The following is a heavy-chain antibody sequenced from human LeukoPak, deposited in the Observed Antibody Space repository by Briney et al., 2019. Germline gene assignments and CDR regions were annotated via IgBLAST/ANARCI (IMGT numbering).Heavy chain of an antibody. V-gene: IGHV1-2*02. J-gene: IGHJ5*02. CDR2: IKPNSGGT. D-gene: IGHD3-10*01. Sequence: ASVKVSCKASGYSFADYYMHWVRQAPGQGLEWMGWIKPNSGGTRSAQKFQGRVTMTRDTSISTAYMELSSLRYDDTAVYYCATNILVRDIINWFDPWGEGTLVTVSS. CDR3: ATNILVRDIINWFDP. CDR1: GYSFADYY.